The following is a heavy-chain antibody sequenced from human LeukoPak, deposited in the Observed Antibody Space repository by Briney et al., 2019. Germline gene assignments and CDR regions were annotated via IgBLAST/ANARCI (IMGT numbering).Heavy chain of an antibody. CDR1: GGSFSGYY. V-gene: IGHV4-34*01. Sequence: SETLSLTCAVYGGSFSGYYWSWIRQPPGKGLEWIGEINHRGSTNYNPSLKSRVTISVDTSKNQFSLKLSSVTAADTAVYYCARQRALGDYYYYYGMDVWGKGTTVTVSS. CDR3: ARQRALGDYYYYYGMDV. CDR2: INHRGST. D-gene: IGHD6-25*01. J-gene: IGHJ6*04.